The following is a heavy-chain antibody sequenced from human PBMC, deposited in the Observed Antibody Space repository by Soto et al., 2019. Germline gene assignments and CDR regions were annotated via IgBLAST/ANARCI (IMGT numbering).Heavy chain of an antibody. CDR1: GYTFTSYG. Sequence: GASVKVSCKASGYTFTSYGISWVRQAPGQGIEWMGWISAYNGNTNYAQKHQGRVTMTTDTSTSTAYMELRSLRSDDTAVYYCARVKGSGSSPLRWFDPWGQGTLVTVS. CDR2: ISAYNGNT. J-gene: IGHJ5*02. CDR3: ARVKGSGSSPLRWFDP. V-gene: IGHV1-18*01. D-gene: IGHD3-10*01.